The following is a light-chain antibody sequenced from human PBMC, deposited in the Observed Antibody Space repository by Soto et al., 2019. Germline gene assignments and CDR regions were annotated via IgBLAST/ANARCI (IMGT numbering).Light chain of an antibody. V-gene: IGLV2-14*01. CDR3: SSYTSSSTLL. CDR2: DVS. CDR1: SSDVGGYNY. Sequence: QSALTQPASVSGSPGQSITISCTGTSSDVGGYNYVSWYQQHSGKAPKLMIYDVSNRPSGVSNRFSGSKSGNTASLTISGLQAEDDADYYCSSYTSSSTLLFGGGTQLTVL. J-gene: IGLJ2*01.